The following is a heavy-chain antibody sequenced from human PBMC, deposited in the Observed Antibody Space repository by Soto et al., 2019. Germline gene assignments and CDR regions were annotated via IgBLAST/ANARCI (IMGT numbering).Heavy chain of an antibody. CDR1: SGSISSSNW. CDR2: IYHSGST. Sequence: QVQLQESGPGLVKSSGTLSLTCAVSSGSISSSNWWSWVRQPPGKGLERIGEIYHSGSTNYNPSLKSRVTISVDKSKNQFSLKLSSVTAADTAVYYCARVLRLLWFGELLNWFDPWGQGTLVTVSS. V-gene: IGHV4-4*02. J-gene: IGHJ5*02. D-gene: IGHD3-10*01. CDR3: ARVLRLLWFGELLNWFDP.